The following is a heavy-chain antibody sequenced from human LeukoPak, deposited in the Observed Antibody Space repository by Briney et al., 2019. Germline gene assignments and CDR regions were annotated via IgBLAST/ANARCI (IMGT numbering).Heavy chain of an antibody. CDR3: ARVRRSCYHFDY. CDR2: IKQDGSEK. V-gene: IGHV3-7*01. Sequence: PGGSLRLSCAASGFTLSSYGMSWVRQAPGKGLEWVANIKQDGSEKYYVDSVKGRFTISRDNAKNSLYLQMNSLRAEDTAVYYCARVRRSCYHFDYGGQGTLVIVSS. D-gene: IGHD2-15*01. J-gene: IGHJ4*02. CDR1: GFTLSSYG.